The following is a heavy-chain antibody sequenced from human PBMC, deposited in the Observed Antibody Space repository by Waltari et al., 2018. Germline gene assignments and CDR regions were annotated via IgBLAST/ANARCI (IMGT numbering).Heavy chain of an antibody. J-gene: IGHJ4*02. CDR2: IYRGGST. D-gene: IGHD1-26*01. CDR3: ARDPSGSYPGDY. CDR1: GFTVSTNY. V-gene: IGHV3-53*01. Sequence: EVQLVESGGGLIQPGGSLRLSCAASGFTVSTNYMTWVRQAPGKGLEWLSVIYRGGSTYYADSVKCRFTISRDNSKNTLYRQMNSLRAEDTAVYYCARDPSGSYPGDYWGQGTLVTVSS.